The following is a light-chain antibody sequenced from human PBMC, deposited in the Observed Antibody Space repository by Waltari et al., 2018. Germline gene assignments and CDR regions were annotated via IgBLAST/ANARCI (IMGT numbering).Light chain of an antibody. CDR1: QTVSSTY. Sequence: EIVLTQSPGTLSLSPGERATPSCRASQTVSSTYLAGYQQKPGQAPRLLIYGASSRATGIPDRFSGSGSGTDFTLTISRLEPEDFAVYYCQQYGSSPPRTFGQGTKVEIK. CDR3: QQYGSSPPRT. J-gene: IGKJ1*01. V-gene: IGKV3-20*01. CDR2: GAS.